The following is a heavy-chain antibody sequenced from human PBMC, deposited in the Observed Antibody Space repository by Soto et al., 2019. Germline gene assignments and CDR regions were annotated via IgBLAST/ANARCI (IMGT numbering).Heavy chain of an antibody. CDR1: GGSFSGYY. V-gene: IGHV4-34*01. Sequence: QVQLQQWGAGLLKPSETLSLTCAVYGGSFSGYYWSWIRQPPGKGLEWIGEINHSGSTNYNPSLKSRVTISVDTSKNQFSLKLSSVTAADTAVYYCARRTVLLWFGELPRGWYYGMDVWGQGTTVTVSS. D-gene: IGHD3-10*01. CDR3: ARRTVLLWFGELPRGWYYGMDV. J-gene: IGHJ6*02. CDR2: INHSGST.